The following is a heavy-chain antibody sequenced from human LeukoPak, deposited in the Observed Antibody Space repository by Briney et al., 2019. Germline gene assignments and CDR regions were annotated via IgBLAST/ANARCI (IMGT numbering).Heavy chain of an antibody. V-gene: IGHV1-69*05. CDR2: IIPIFGTS. CDR3: ARGLDASMETAYDY. D-gene: IGHD5-18*01. Sequence: SVKVSCKASGGSFNAYAISWVRQAPGPGLEWMGGIIPIFGTSNYAQKLQGRVTISTDQSTSTAYMEVSSLRSEDTAIYYCARGLDASMETAYDYWGQGTLVTVSS. J-gene: IGHJ4*02. CDR1: GGSFNAYA.